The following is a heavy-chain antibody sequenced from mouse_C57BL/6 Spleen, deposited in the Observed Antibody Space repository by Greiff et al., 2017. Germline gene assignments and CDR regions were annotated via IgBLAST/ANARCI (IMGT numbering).Heavy chain of an antibody. J-gene: IGHJ4*01. V-gene: IGHV1-15*01. CDR2: IDPETGGT. CDR1: GYTFTDYE. Sequence: VQRVESGAELVRPGASVTLSCKASGYTFTDYEMHWVKQTPVHGLEWIGAIDPETGGTAYNQKFKGKAILTADKSSSTAYMELRSLTSEDSAVYYCTRSSNRGAMDYWGQGTSVTVSS. D-gene: IGHD2-5*01. CDR3: TRSSNRGAMDY.